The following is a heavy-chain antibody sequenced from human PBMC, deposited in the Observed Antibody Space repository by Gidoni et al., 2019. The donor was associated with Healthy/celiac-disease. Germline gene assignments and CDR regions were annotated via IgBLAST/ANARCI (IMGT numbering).Heavy chain of an antibody. V-gene: IGHV4-38-2*02. D-gene: IGHD4-4*01. Sequence: QVQLQESGPGLVKPSETLSLTCAVSGYSISSGYYWGWIRQPPGKGLEWIGSIYHSGSPYYNPSLKSRVTISVDTSKNQFSLKLSSVTAADTAVYYCARDYSNHDPESDYYYGMDVWGQGTTVTVSS. CDR2: IYHSGSP. CDR1: GYSISSGYY. CDR3: ARDYSNHDPESDYYYGMDV. J-gene: IGHJ6*02.